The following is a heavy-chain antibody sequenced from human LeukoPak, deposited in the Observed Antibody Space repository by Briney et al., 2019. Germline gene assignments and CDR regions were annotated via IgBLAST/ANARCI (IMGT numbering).Heavy chain of an antibody. V-gene: IGHV3-7*01. D-gene: IGHD2-2*02. CDR3: AALNCSSTSCYIPS. J-gene: IGHJ4*02. Sequence: PGGSLRLSCAASGFTFSSYGMHWVRQAPGKGLEWVANIKQDGSEKYYVDSVKGRFTISRDNAKNSLYLQMNSLRAEDTAVYYCAALNCSSTSCYIPSWGQGTLVTVSS. CDR1: GFTFSSYG. CDR2: IKQDGSEK.